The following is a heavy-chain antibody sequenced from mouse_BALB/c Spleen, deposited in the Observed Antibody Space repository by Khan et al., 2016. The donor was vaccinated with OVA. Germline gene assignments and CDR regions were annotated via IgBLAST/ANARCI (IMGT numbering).Heavy chain of an antibody. Sequence: QVQLKQSGPGLVAPSQSLSITCTVSGFSLTNYGVHWVRQPPGKGLEWLVVIWSDGSTNYNSVLKSRLSISKDNSKSHVFLKMNSLQTDDTAMYYCARQPYYHYYIMDYWGQGTSVTVSS. CDR3: ARQPYYHYYIMDY. D-gene: IGHD2-10*01. CDR2: IWSDGST. CDR1: GFSLTNYG. J-gene: IGHJ4*01. V-gene: IGHV2-6*02.